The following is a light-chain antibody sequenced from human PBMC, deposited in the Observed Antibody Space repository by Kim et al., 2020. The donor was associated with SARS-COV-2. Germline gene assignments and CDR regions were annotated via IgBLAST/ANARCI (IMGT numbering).Light chain of an antibody. Sequence: DVIMTQSPLSLPVTLGQPASISCRSSQSLVFSDGKTYLNWSHQRHGRSPRRLIYKVSNRDSGVPDRCSGSGSGTDFTLKISRVEAEDVGVYYCMYGTHWPPSFTFGGGTKVDIK. J-gene: IGKJ4*01. CDR1: QSLVFSDGKTY. CDR2: KVS. V-gene: IGKV2-30*01. CDR3: MYGTHWPPSFT.